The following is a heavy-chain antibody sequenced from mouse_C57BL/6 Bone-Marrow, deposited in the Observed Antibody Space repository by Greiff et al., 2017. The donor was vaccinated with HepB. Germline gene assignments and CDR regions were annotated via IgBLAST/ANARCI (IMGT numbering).Heavy chain of an antibody. CDR3: ARDGPRALWFAY. Sequence: VQLQQPGAELVRPGSSVKLSCKASGYTFTSYWMHWVKQRPIQGLEWIGNIDPSDSETHYNQKFKDKATLTVDKSSSTAYMQLSSLTSEYSAVYYCARDGPRALWFAYWGQGTLVTVSA. D-gene: IGHD2-3*01. CDR1: GYTFTSYW. CDR2: IDPSDSET. V-gene: IGHV1-52*01. J-gene: IGHJ3*01.